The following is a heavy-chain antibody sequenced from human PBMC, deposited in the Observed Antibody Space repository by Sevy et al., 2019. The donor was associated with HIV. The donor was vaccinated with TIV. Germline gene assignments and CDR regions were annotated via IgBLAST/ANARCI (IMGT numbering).Heavy chain of an antibody. Sequence: SETLSLTCTVSGGSTNTYFWTWIRQPPGKGLEWIGYIYNSGSSNYNPSFKSRVTISVDTSKNQVSLKLSSVTAADTAVYYCARYYYGSSGPGSWFDPWGQGTLVTVSS. V-gene: IGHV4-59*01. CDR2: IYNSGSS. D-gene: IGHD3-22*01. CDR3: ARYYYGSSGPGSWFDP. CDR1: GGSTNTYF. J-gene: IGHJ5*02.